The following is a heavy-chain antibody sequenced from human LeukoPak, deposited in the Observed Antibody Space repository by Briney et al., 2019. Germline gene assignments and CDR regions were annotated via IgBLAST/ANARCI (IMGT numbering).Heavy chain of an antibody. CDR3: ARGSRGGSSWYYFDY. J-gene: IGHJ4*02. CDR1: GGSISSGSYY. D-gene: IGHD6-13*01. V-gene: IGHV4-61*02. Sequence: SQTLSLTCTVSGGSISSGSYYWSWIRQPAGKGLEWIGRIYTSGSTNYNPSLKSRVTISVDTSKNQFSLKLSSVTAADTAVYYCARGSRGGSSWYYFDYWGQGTLVTVSS. CDR2: IYTSGST.